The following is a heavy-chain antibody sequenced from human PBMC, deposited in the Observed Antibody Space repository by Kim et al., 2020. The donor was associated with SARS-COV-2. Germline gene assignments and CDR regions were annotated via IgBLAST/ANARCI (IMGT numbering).Heavy chain of an antibody. D-gene: IGHD2-2*03. J-gene: IGHJ2*01. CDR2: IGRGGDT. V-gene: IGHV3-13*01. Sequence: GGSLRLSCAGSGVTFSGRDFHWVRQATGKGLEWIAAIGRGGDTYYLDSVKGRFTISREDATNSLYLQMNSLRAGDTAVSYCAREVMDSVDPGWYCDLWGRGTLVTVSS. CDR3: AREVMDSVDPGWYCDL. CDR1: GVTFSGRD.